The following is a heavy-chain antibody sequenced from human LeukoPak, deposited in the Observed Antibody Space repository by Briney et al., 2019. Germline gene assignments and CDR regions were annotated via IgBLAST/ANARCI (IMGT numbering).Heavy chain of an antibody. CDR1: GGSISSYY. D-gene: IGHD1-1*01. CDR3: ARVSWFPGTSYYYMDV. Sequence: SETLSLTCTVSGGSISSYYWSWIRQPPGKGLEWIGYIHYSGTTNYNPSLKTRVTISVDTSKNQFPLKLSSVPAADPAVYYCARVSWFPGTSYYYMDVWGKGTTVTVSS. V-gene: IGHV4-59*01. J-gene: IGHJ6*03. CDR2: IHYSGTT.